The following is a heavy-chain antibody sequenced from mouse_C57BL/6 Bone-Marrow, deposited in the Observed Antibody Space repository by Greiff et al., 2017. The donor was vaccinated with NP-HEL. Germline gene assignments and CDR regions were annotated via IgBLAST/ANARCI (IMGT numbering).Heavy chain of an antibody. Sequence: EVHLVESGGDLVKPGGSLKLSCAASGFTFSSYGMSWVRQTPDKRLEWVATISSGGSYTYYPDNAKNTLYLQMSSLKSEDTAMYYCARYYYGLFDYWGQGTTLTVSS. CDR3: ARYYYGLFDY. CDR1: GFTFSSYG. J-gene: IGHJ2*01. CDR2: ISSGGSYT. V-gene: IGHV5-6*01. D-gene: IGHD1-1*01.